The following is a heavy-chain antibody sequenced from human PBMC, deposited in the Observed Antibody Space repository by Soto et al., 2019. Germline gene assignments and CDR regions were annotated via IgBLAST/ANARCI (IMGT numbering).Heavy chain of an antibody. CDR2: ISYDGSNK. CDR1: GFTFSSYG. J-gene: IGHJ6*02. Sequence: QVQLVESGGGVVQPGRSLRLSCAASGFTFSSYGMHWVRQAPGKGLEWVAVISYDGSNKYYADSVKGRFTISSDNSKNTLYLQMNSLRAEDTAVYYCAKERGSTSWHDPHHYGMDVWGQGTTVTVSS. D-gene: IGHD2-2*01. CDR3: AKERGSTSWHDPHHYGMDV. V-gene: IGHV3-30*18.